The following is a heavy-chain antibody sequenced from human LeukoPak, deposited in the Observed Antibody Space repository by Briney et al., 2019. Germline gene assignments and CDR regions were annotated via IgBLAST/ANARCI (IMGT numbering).Heavy chain of an antibody. CDR3: ATSRRIHGSGLAVRYSWLDP. CDR1: GYTFTGYY. Sequence: GASVKVSCKASGYTFTGYYMHWVRQAPGQGLEWMGWINPNSGGTNYAQKFQGRVTMTRDTSISTAYMELSSLRSEDTAVYFCATSRRIHGSGLAVRYSWLDPWGQGTLVTVSS. CDR2: INPNSGGT. D-gene: IGHD3-10*01. J-gene: IGHJ5*02. V-gene: IGHV1-2*02.